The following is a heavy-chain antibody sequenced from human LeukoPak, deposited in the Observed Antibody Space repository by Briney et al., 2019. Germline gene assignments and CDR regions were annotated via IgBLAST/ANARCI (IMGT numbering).Heavy chain of an antibody. D-gene: IGHD3-10*01. CDR1: GYTFTGYY. V-gene: IGHV1-2*02. CDR3: ARIFARSGSPRLAPDY. J-gene: IGHJ4*02. CDR2: INPNSGGT. Sequence: GASVKVSCKASGYTFTGYYMHWVRQAPGQGLEWMGWINPNSGGTNYAQKFQGRVTMTRDTSISTAYMELSRLRSDDTAVYYCARIFARSGSPRLAPDYWGQGTLVTVSS.